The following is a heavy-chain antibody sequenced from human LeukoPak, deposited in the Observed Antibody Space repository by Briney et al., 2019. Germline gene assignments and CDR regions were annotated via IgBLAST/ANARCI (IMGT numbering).Heavy chain of an antibody. CDR2: IYYSGST. D-gene: IGHD6-19*01. CDR1: GGSISSYY. CDR3: ARGIAVAGTDYNWFDP. Sequence: SETLSLTCTVSGGSISSYYWSWIRQPPGKGLEWIGYIYYSGSTNYNPSLKSRVTISVDTSKNQFSLKLSSVTAADTAVYYCARGIAVAGTDYNWFDPRGQGTLVTVSS. V-gene: IGHV4-59*01. J-gene: IGHJ5*02.